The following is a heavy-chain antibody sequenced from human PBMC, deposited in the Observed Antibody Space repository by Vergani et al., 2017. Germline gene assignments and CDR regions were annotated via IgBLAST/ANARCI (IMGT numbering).Heavy chain of an antibody. V-gene: IGHV1-46*01. CDR1: GYTFTSYY. CDR2: INPSGGST. CDR3: AISCDTAMVLSPFDY. J-gene: IGHJ4*02. Sequence: QVQLVQSGAEVKKPGASVKVSCKASGYTFTSYYMHWVRQAPGQGLEWMGIINPSGGSTSYAQKFQGRVTMTRDTSTSTVYMELSSLRSEDTAVYYCAISCDTAMVLSPFDYWGQGTLVTVSS. D-gene: IGHD5-18*01.